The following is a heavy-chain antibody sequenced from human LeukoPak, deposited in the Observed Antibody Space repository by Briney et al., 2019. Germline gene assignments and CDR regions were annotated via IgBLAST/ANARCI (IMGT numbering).Heavy chain of an antibody. V-gene: IGHV5-51*01. Sequence: GESLKISCEGSGYRFTSYWIGWVRQMPGKGLEWMGIIYAGDSDTRYSPSLQGQVTISADKSISTAYLQWSSLKASDTAMYYCAGGYDEDYFDYWGQGTLVTVSS. CDR1: GYRFTSYW. D-gene: IGHD5-12*01. CDR3: AGGYDEDYFDY. CDR2: IYAGDSDT. J-gene: IGHJ4*02.